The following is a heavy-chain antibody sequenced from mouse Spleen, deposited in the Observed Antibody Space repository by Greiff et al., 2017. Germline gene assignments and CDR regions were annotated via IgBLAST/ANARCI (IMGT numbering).Heavy chain of an antibody. J-gene: IGHJ4*01. D-gene: IGHD2-3*01. CDR1: GYAFSSYW. V-gene: IGHV1-80*01. CDR2: IYPGDGDT. CDR3: ARWLLSYAMDY. Sequence: QVQLQQSGAELVKPGASVKISCKASGYAFSSYWMNWVKQRPGKGLEWIGQIYPGDGDTNYNGKFKGKATLTADKSSSTAYMQLSSLTSEDSAVYFCARWLLSYAMDYWGQGTSVTVSS.